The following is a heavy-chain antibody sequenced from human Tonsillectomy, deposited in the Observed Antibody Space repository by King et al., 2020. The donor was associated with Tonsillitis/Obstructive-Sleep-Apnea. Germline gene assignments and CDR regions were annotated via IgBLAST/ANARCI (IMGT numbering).Heavy chain of an antibody. CDR2: IYYSGTT. V-gene: IGHV4-59*01. J-gene: IGHJ4*02. D-gene: IGHD6-13*01. CDR1: GGSISPYQ. Sequence: QLQESGPGLVKPSETLSLTCTVSGGSISPYQWSWIRQPPGQGLEWIAYIYYSGTTDYTPSLKSRLTISVDTSKNKFSLKLTSVTAADTAGYYCARVRIAAAGLDYWGQGALVTVSS. CDR3: ARVRIAAAGLDY.